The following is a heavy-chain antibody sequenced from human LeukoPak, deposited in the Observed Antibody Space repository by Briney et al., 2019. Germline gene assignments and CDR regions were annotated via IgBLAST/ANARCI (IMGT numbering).Heavy chain of an antibody. V-gene: IGHV3-43*02. J-gene: IGHJ5*02. Sequence: PGGSLRLSCAASGFTFDDYAMHWVRQAPGRGLEWVSLISGDGGSTYYADSVKGRFTISRDSSKNSLYLQMNSLRTEDTALYYCAKDRLGPLFWSGYYTTWGQGTLVTVSS. CDR2: ISGDGGST. CDR3: AKDRLGPLFWSGYYTT. CDR1: GFTFDDYA. D-gene: IGHD3-3*01.